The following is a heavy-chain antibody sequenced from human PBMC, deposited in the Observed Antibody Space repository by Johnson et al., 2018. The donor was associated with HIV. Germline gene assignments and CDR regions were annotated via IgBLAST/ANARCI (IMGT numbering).Heavy chain of an antibody. Sequence: QVQLVESGGGVVQPGGSLRLSCAASGFTFSSSAMHWVRQAPGKGLEWVAVISYDGSSKYYAESLKGRISISRDNSMNTLYLQMNSLRAEDTAVYYCATFGYTSGWIVTDDAFDIWGQGTMVTVSS. D-gene: IGHD6-19*01. CDR3: ATFGYTSGWIVTDDAFDI. CDR1: GFTFSSSA. CDR2: ISYDGSSK. V-gene: IGHV3-30-3*02. J-gene: IGHJ3*02.